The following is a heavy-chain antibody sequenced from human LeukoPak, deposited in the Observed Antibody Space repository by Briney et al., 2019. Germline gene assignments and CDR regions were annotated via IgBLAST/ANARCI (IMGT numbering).Heavy chain of an antibody. D-gene: IGHD4-17*01. V-gene: IGHV4-34*01. Sequence: KPSETLSLTCAVYGGSFSGYYWSWIRQPPGKGLEWIGEINHSGSTNYNPSLKSRVTISVDTSKNQFSLKLSSVTAADTAVYYCARGVTWAVTTIGRRSGTFDYWGQGTLVTVSS. CDR2: INHSGST. J-gene: IGHJ4*02. CDR1: GGSFSGYY. CDR3: ARGVTWAVTTIGRRSGTFDY.